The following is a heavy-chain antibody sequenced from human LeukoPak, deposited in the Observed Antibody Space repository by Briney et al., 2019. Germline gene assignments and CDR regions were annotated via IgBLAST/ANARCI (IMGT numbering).Heavy chain of an antibody. D-gene: IGHD6-19*01. Sequence: PSETLSLTCTVSGGSISSSYWSWVRQPPGKGLEWVGYIYYSGSTNYNPSFKSGVAISVETSKKQFSRKRSSVTAADTAVYYCATWGIAVAGTFDYWGQGTLVTVST. CDR3: ATWGIAVAGTFDY. V-gene: IGHV4-59*08. J-gene: IGHJ4*02. CDR1: GGSISSSY. CDR2: IYYSGST.